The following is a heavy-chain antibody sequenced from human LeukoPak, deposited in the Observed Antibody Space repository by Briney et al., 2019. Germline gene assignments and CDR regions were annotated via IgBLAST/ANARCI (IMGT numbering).Heavy chain of an antibody. CDR1: GYTFTSYG. V-gene: IGHV1-18*01. CDR2: ISAYNGNT. D-gene: IGHD2-15*01. CDR3: ARGPYCSGGTCYSQYFDY. J-gene: IGHJ4*02. Sequence: GASVKVSCKASGYTFTSYGISWVRQAPGQGLEWMGWISAYNGNTNYAQKFQGRVTMTTDTSTSTAYMELRSLRSDDTDVYYCARGPYCSGGTCYSQYFDYWGQGTLVTVSS.